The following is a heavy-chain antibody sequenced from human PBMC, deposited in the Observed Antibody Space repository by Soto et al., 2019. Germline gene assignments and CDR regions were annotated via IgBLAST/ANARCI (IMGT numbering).Heavy chain of an antibody. D-gene: IGHD4-17*01. CDR3: ARDIGLGRLNDYGDHVRY. CDR2: ISAYNGNT. CDR1: GYTFTSYG. Sequence: QVQLVQSGAEVKKPGASVKVSCKASGYTFTSYGINWVRQAPGQGLEWLGWISAYNGNTNYAQTLQGRVTMTTDTATSTAYRELRSLRSDDTAVYYCARDIGLGRLNDYGDHVRYWVQGALVTVSS. J-gene: IGHJ4*02. V-gene: IGHV1-18*01.